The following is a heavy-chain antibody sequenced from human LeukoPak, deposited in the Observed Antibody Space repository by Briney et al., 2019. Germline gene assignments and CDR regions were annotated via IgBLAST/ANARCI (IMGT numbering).Heavy chain of an antibody. CDR3: ARTKSQSGSYRYYFDS. V-gene: IGHV4-61*08. CDR2: IYSTGST. D-gene: IGHD1-26*01. J-gene: IGHJ4*02. CDR1: GGSVGSGGHF. Sequence: SETLSLTCAVSGGSVGSGGHFWSWIRQPPGKGLEWIGYIYSTGSTNYNPSLKSRITISVDTSKNQFSLKLSSVIAADTAVYYCARTKSQSGSYRYYFDSWGQGTLVTVSS.